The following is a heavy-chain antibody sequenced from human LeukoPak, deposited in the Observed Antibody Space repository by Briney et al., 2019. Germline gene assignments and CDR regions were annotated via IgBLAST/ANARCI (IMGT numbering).Heavy chain of an antibody. Sequence: GESLKISCKGSGYSFTSYWIGWVRQMPGKSLEWMGIIYPGDSDTRYSPSFQGQVTISADKSISTAYLQWSSLKASDTAMYYCARSTLVDTAMVPFDYWGQGTLVTVSS. CDR2: IYPGDSDT. D-gene: IGHD5-18*01. CDR1: GYSFTSYW. J-gene: IGHJ4*02. V-gene: IGHV5-51*01. CDR3: ARSTLVDTAMVPFDY.